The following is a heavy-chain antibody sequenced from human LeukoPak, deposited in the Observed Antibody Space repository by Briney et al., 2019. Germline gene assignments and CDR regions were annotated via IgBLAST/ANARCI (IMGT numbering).Heavy chain of an antibody. CDR2: INPNSGGT. J-gene: IGHJ4*02. Sequence: ASVKVSCKASGYTFTDYYIHWVRQAPGQGLERMGRINPNSGGTNSAQKFQGRVTMTRDTSISTAYMELSRLRSDDTAVYYCARGEWLLHYWGQGILVTVSS. D-gene: IGHD5-18*01. CDR3: ARGEWLLHY. V-gene: IGHV1-2*06. CDR1: GYTFTDYY.